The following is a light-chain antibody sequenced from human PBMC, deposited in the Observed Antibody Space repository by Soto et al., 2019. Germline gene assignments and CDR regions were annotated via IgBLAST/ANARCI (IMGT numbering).Light chain of an antibody. CDR2: GAS. V-gene: IGKV3-20*01. CDR3: QKYGGPPYT. CDR1: QSVGASY. J-gene: IGKJ2*01. Sequence: EIVLTQSPGTLALSPGDRATLSCRASQSVGASYLAWYQQTLGQAPRLLIFGASSRATGVAARFIGSGSGTDFTLTITRLEPEDFAVYFCQKYGGPPYTFGQGTKLEIK.